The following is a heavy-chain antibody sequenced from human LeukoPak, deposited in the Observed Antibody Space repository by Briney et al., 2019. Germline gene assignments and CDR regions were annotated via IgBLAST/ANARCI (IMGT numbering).Heavy chain of an antibody. CDR2: IYTSGST. CDR3: ASTYDSSGYYYLLDY. D-gene: IGHD3-22*01. CDR1: GGSISSGSYY. J-gene: IGHJ4*02. Sequence: SQTLSLTCTVSGGSISSGSYYWSWIRQTAGKGLEWIGRIYTSGSTHYNPSLKSRVTISVDTSKNQFSLKLSSVTAADTAVYYCASTYDSSGYYYLLDYWSQGTLVTVSS. V-gene: IGHV4-61*02.